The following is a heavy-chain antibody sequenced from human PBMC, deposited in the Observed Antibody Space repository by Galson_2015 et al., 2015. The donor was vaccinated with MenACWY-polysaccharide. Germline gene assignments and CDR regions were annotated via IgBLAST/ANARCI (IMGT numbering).Heavy chain of an antibody. Sequence: LRLSCAASGSRFSNSGMHWVRQAPGRGLEWVAVIQYDGSKIVYADSVKGRFTISRDNSKNTLFLEMNSLGAEDTAVYYCAREGSRIVFHAFDTWGQGTMVTVSS. D-gene: IGHD2-15*01. CDR3: AREGSRIVFHAFDT. CDR1: GSRFSNSG. J-gene: IGHJ3*02. CDR2: IQYDGSKI. V-gene: IGHV3-33*01.